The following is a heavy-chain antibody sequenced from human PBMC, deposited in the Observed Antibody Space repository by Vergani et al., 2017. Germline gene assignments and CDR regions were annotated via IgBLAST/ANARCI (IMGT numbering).Heavy chain of an antibody. J-gene: IGHJ4*02. V-gene: IGHV3-30*02. CDR3: AKXSYYDRSGYYYFDN. CDR2: IRYDGGSQ. D-gene: IGHD3-22*01. CDR1: GFTFSTYG. Sequence: QVQLVESGGGVVQPGGSLRLSCAASGFTFSTYGIHWVRQAPGKGLEVVSFIRYDGGSQDYAASVKGRFTISRDNPKKTLYLQMNSLRAEDTAVYYCAKXSYYDRSGYYYFDNWGQGILITVSS.